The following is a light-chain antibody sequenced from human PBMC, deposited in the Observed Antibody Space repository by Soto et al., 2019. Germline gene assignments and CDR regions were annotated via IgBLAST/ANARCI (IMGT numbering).Light chain of an antibody. CDR2: DAS. V-gene: IGKV1-5*01. CDR1: QSISSW. Sequence: DIQMTQSPSTLCASVGDRVTMTCRASQSISSWLAWYQQKPGKASKLLIYDASSLESGVPSRFSGSGSGTEFTLTISSLQPDDFATYYRQQYNSYSPAFGQGTKVDIK. J-gene: IGKJ1*01. CDR3: QQYNSYSPA.